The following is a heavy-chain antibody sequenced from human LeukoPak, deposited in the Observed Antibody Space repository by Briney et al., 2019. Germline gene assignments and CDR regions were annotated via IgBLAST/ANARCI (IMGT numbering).Heavy chain of an antibody. J-gene: IGHJ6*03. CDR3: AKGGAVSSKSITMVRGTRGYYYYMDV. V-gene: IGHV3-23*01. CDR1: GFTFSTYG. D-gene: IGHD3-10*01. Sequence: PGGSLRLSCGASGFTFSTYGMTWVRQAPGKGLEWVSGMSDSGTNTYYADSVKGRFTISRDNSKNTLYLQMNSLRAEDTAVYYCAKGGAVSSKSITMVRGTRGYYYYMDVWGKGTTVTVSS. CDR2: MSDSGTNT.